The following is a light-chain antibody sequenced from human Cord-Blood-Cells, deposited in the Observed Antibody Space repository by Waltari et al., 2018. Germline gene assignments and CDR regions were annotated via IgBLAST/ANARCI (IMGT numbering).Light chain of an antibody. CDR3: QQANSFPLT. CDR2: AAS. V-gene: IGKV1D-12*01. CDR1: QGSSSW. J-gene: IGKJ4*01. Sequence: IHMTQSLSTVSASVGDTVTIPCLASQGSSSWLAWYQQKPGKAPKLLIYAASSLQSGVPSRFSGSGSGTDFTLTISSLQPEDFATYYCQQANSFPLTFGGGTKVEIK.